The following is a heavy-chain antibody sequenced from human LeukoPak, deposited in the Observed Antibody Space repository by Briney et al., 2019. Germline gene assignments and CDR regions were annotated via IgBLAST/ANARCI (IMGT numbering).Heavy chain of an antibody. Sequence: GGSLRLSCAASGFTFSSYGIHWVRQAPGKGLEWVAFIRYDGSNKYYADSVKGRFTISRDNAKNSLYLQMNSLRAEDTAVYYCARDGVAELMSALDYWGQGILVTVSS. CDR3: ARDGVAELMSALDY. V-gene: IGHV3-30*02. D-gene: IGHD1-26*01. J-gene: IGHJ4*02. CDR1: GFTFSSYG. CDR2: IRYDGSNK.